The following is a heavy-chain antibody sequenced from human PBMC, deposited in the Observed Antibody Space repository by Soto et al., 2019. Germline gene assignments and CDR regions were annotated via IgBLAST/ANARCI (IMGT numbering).Heavy chain of an antibody. CDR1: GYTFTRCY. Sequence: ASVKVSCKASGYTFTRCYISWVRQAPGQGLEWMGWISGYNGNTNYAQKLQGRVIMTTDTSTSTAYMELRSLRSDDTAVYYCARRSLYYDILTGSPLDYWGQGTLVTAPQ. CDR2: ISGYNGNT. CDR3: ARRSLYYDILTGSPLDY. V-gene: IGHV1-18*01. J-gene: IGHJ4*02. D-gene: IGHD3-9*01.